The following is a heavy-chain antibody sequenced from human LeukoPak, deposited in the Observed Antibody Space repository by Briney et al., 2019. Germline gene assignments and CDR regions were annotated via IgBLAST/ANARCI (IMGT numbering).Heavy chain of an antibody. CDR1: GLTFSSYA. Sequence: GGSLRLSCAASGLTFSSYAISWVRQAPGKGLEWVSAISGSGGSTYYADSVKGRFTISRDNSKNTLYLQMNSLRAEDTAVYYCAKVPKVVVVITDYFDYWGQGTLVTVSS. CDR3: AKVPKVVVVITDYFDY. J-gene: IGHJ4*02. V-gene: IGHV3-23*01. D-gene: IGHD3-22*01. CDR2: ISGSGGST.